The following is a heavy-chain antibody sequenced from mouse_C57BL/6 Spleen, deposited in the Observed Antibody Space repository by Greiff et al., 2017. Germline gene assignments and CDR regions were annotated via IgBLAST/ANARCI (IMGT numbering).Heavy chain of an antibody. V-gene: IGHV5-16*01. J-gene: IGHJ4*01. D-gene: IGHD2-3*01. CDR3: ARGFFDGYSYYAMDY. CDR1: GFTFSDYY. CDR2: INYDGSST. Sequence: DVQLVESEGGLVQPGSSMKLSCTASGFTFSDYYMAWVRQVPEKGLEWVANINYDGSSTYYLDSLKSRFIISRDNAKNILYLQMSSLKSEDTATYYCARGFFDGYSYYAMDYWGQGTSVTVSS.